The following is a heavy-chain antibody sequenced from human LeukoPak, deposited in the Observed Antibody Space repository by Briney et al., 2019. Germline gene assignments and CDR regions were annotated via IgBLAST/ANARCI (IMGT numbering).Heavy chain of an antibody. Sequence: SETLSLTCTVSGGSISSYYWSWIRQPPGKGLEWIGYIYYSGSTNYNPSLKSRVTISVDASKNQFSLKLSSVTAADTAVYYCARSDPIYYYYMDVWGTGTTVTIS. J-gene: IGHJ6*03. CDR3: ARSDPIYYYYMDV. CDR2: IYYSGST. V-gene: IGHV4-59*01. CDR1: GGSISSYY.